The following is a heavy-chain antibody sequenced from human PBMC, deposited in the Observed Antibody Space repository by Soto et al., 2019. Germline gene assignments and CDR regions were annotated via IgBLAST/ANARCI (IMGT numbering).Heavy chain of an antibody. V-gene: IGHV4-31*03. CDR3: ARGSGYPTPYFFDY. CDR2: IYYSGST. J-gene: IGHJ4*02. Sequence: SETLSLTRTVSGGSISSGGYYWSWIRQHPGKGLEWIGYIYYSGSTYYNPSLKSRLTISVDTSKNQFSLKLTSVTAADTAVYYCARGSGYPTPYFFDYWGQGTLVTVSS. D-gene: IGHD5-12*01. CDR1: GGSISSGGYY.